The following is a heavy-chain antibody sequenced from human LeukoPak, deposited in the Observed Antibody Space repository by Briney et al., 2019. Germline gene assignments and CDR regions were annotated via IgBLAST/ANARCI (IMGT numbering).Heavy chain of an antibody. CDR2: IDSDGSTT. V-gene: IGHV3-74*01. CDR3: ARDEQHLVPFDY. D-gene: IGHD6-13*01. Sequence: GGSLRLSCAASGFTFSSYWMHWGRQAPGKGLVWVSRIDSDGSTTSYADSVKGRFTSSRDNAKNTLYLQMNSLRAEDTAVYYCARDEQHLVPFDYWGQGTLVTVSS. CDR1: GFTFSSYW. J-gene: IGHJ4*02.